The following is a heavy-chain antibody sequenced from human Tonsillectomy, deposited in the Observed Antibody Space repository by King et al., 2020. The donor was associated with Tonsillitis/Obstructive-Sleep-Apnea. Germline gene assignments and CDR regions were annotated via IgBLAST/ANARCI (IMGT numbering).Heavy chain of an antibody. CDR2: IYYSGST. CDR1: GGSISSYY. CDR3: ARDRVHCSSTSCYGNAFDI. V-gene: IGHV4-59*01. J-gene: IGHJ3*02. Sequence: QLQESGPGLVKPSETLSLTCTVSGGSISSYYWSWIRQPPGTGLEWIGSIYYSGSTNYNPFLKSRFTISVDTSKNQFSLKRSSVTAADTAVYYCARDRVHCSSTSCYGNAFDIWGQGTMVTVSS. D-gene: IGHD2-2*01.